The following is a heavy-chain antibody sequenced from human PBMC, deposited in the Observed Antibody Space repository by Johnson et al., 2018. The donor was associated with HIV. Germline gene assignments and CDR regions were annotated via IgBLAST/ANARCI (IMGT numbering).Heavy chain of an antibody. J-gene: IGHJ3*02. V-gene: IGHV3-30*04. CDR2: IAYDLSNE. CDR3: ARDTYYYDSSGYLDAFDI. Sequence: QMQLVESGGGVVQPGGSLRLSCVASGFTFSDYAMHWVRQAPGKGLEWVAVIAYDLSNEFYADSVKGRFTISRDNAKNSLYLQMNSLRAEDTALYYCARDTYYYDSSGYLDAFDIWGQGTMVTVSS. CDR1: GFTFSDYA. D-gene: IGHD3-22*01.